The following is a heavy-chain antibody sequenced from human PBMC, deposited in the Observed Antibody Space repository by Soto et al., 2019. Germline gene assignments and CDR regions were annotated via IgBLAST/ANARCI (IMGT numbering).Heavy chain of an antibody. Sequence: QVQLVESGGGVVRPGRSLRLSCAASGFTFSNYAMHWVRQASGKGLEWVAVISYDGSNKYYADSVKGRFTISRDNSKNTLYLQMNSLRTEDTAVYYCARASYRYNWNYLSENWGLGTLVTVSS. J-gene: IGHJ4*02. CDR3: ARASYRYNWNYLSEN. V-gene: IGHV3-30-3*01. CDR2: ISYDGSNK. CDR1: GFTFSNYA. D-gene: IGHD1-7*01.